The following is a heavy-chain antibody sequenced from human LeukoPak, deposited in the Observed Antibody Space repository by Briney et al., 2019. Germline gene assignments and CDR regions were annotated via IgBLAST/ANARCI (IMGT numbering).Heavy chain of an antibody. V-gene: IGHV3-23*01. Sequence: GGSLRLSCADSGCTFSSYAMSWVRQAPGKGLEWVSAISGSGGSTYYADSVKGRFTISRDNSKNTLYLQMNSLGAEDTAVYYCAKVLAGTTFDYFDYWGQGTLVTVSS. J-gene: IGHJ4*02. CDR1: GCTFSSYA. CDR2: ISGSGGST. CDR3: AKVLAGTTFDYFDY. D-gene: IGHD1-7*01.